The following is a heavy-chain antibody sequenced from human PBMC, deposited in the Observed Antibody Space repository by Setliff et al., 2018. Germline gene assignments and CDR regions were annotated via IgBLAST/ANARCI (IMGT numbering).Heavy chain of an antibody. CDR2: IYWDDDK. V-gene: IGHV2-5*02. Sequence: SGPTLVNPTQALALTCSFSGFSLTTNGVGVGWIRQPPGKAPEWLAFIYWDDDKRYSPSLKSRLTITKDTSKNQVVLTMTNMDPVDTATYYCAHRRGGYSFFDYWGQGTLVTVSS. D-gene: IGHD5-18*01. J-gene: IGHJ4*02. CDR3: AHRRGGYSFFDY. CDR1: GFSLTTNGVG.